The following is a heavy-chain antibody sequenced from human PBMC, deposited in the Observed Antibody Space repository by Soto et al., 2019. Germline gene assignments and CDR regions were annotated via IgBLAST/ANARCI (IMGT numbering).Heavy chain of an antibody. V-gene: IGHV1-3*05. Sequence: QVQLVQSGAEEKKPGASVKVSCKASGYTFTSYAMHWVRQAPGQRLEWMGWINAGNGNTKYSQKFQGRVTMTRDTSASTAYMELSSLRSEDTAVYYCARDPDYGDYGTSPADDYWGQGTLVTVSS. J-gene: IGHJ4*02. D-gene: IGHD4-17*01. CDR2: INAGNGNT. CDR3: ARDPDYGDYGTSPADDY. CDR1: GYTFTSYA.